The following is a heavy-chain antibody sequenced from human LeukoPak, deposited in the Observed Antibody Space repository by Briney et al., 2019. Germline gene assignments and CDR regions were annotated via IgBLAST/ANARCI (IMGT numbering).Heavy chain of an antibody. D-gene: IGHD2-21*02. CDR3: AKAQVTAYFFDY. V-gene: IGHV3-23*01. CDR1: GFTFSTYA. Sequence: GGSLRLSCVASGFTFSTYAMTWVRQAPGKGLEWVSGVSASASHTYYADSVKGRFTISRDNSKNILYLQMNSLSPEDTAVYFCAKAQVTAYFFDYWGQGTLVTVSP. CDR2: VSASASHT. J-gene: IGHJ4*02.